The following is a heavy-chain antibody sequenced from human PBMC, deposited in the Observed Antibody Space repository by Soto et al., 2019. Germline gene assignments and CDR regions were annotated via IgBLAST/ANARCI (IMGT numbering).Heavy chain of an antibody. J-gene: IGHJ4*02. V-gene: IGHV3-23*01. CDR3: AKDLGGYSGYAFDY. CDR1: GFTFSSYA. Sequence: EVQLLESGGGLVQPGGSLRLSCAASGFTFSSYAMSWVRQAPGKGLEWVSAISSSGGSTYYADSVKGRFTISRDNSKNTLYLQMNSLRADDTAVYYCAKDLGGYSGYAFDYWGQGTLVTVSS. D-gene: IGHD5-12*01. CDR2: ISSSGGST.